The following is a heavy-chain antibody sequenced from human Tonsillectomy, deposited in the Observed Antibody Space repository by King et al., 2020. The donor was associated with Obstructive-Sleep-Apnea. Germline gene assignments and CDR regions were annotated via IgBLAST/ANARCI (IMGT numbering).Heavy chain of an antibody. D-gene: IGHD6-19*01. CDR2: VSAYKGNT. CDR3: ARGRAVAGNPYYYGMDV. CDR1: GYTFISYD. J-gene: IGHJ6*01. V-gene: IGHV1-18*01. Sequence: QLVQSGAEVKKPGASVKVSCKASGYTFISYDITWVRQAPGHGLEWMGWVSAYKGNTNYAQKLQGRVTMTTDTSTNTAYMELRSLGSDDTAVYYCARGRAVAGNPYYYGMDVWGQGTTVTVSS.